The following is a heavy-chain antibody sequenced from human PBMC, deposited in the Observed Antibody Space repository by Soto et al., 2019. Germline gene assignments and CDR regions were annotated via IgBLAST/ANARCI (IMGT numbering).Heavy chain of an antibody. J-gene: IGHJ6*02. CDR3: ARTGTTVKGYYYYGMDV. CDR2: ISYDGSNE. Sequence: GGSLRLSCAASGFTFSSYAMHWVRQAPGKGLEWVAVISYDGSNEYYADSVKGRFTISRDNSKNTLYLQMNSLRAEDTAVYYCARTGTTVKGYYYYGMDVWGQGTTVTVSS. V-gene: IGHV3-30-3*01. D-gene: IGHD4-4*01. CDR1: GFTFSSYA.